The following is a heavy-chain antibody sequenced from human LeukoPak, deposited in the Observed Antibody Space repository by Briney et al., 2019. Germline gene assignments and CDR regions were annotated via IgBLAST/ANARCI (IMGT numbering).Heavy chain of an antibody. V-gene: IGHV3-9*01. CDR3: AKDHAFDY. Sequence: GGSLRLSCAASGFTFDDYAMHWVRQAPGKGLEWVSGISWNSGSIGYADSVKGRFTISRDNAKNSLYPQMNSLRAEDTALYYCAKDHAFDYWGQGTLVTVSS. J-gene: IGHJ4*02. CDR2: ISWNSGSI. CDR1: GFTFDDYA.